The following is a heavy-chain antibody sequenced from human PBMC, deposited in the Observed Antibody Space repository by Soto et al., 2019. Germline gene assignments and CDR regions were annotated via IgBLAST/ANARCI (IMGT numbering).Heavy chain of an antibody. CDR3: ARTAKQHNWNYNYYYGMDV. Sequence: ASVPVSFPASGSTLPCYYMHLGRQAPGQGLEWMGWINPNSGGTNYAQKFQGWVTMTRDTSISTAYMELSRLRSDDTAVYYCARTAKQHNWNYNYYYGMDVWGQGTTVTVSS. J-gene: IGHJ6*02. V-gene: IGHV1-2*04. CDR2: INPNSGGT. D-gene: IGHD1-20*01. CDR1: GSTLPCYY.